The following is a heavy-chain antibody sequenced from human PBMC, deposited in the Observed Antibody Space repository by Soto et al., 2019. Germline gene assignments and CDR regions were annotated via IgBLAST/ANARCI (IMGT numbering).Heavy chain of an antibody. CDR2: IYPDDSNT. CDR3: AIQDGYSRSYYYGMDV. V-gene: IGHV5-51*01. Sequence: GESLKIFCKASGYGFTSYWIGWGRQLPGKGLEWMGVIYPDDSNTIYSPSFQGQVTISADKSITTAYLDWSSLRASDTAMYYCAIQDGYSRSYYYGMDVWGQGTSVTVYS. D-gene: IGHD2-15*01. J-gene: IGHJ6*02. CDR1: GYGFTSYW.